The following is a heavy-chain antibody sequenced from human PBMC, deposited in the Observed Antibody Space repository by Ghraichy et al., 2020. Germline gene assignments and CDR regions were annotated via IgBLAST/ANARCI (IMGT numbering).Heavy chain of an antibody. V-gene: IGHV3-7*01. J-gene: IGHJ1*01. CDR2: IKQDGSEK. CDR1: GFTFSSYG. CDR3: ARGVSYFRH. Sequence: GESLNISCAASGFTFSSYGMSWVRQAPGRGLEWVANIKQDGSEKYYVDSVKGRFTISRDNTKNSVYLQMDSLRAEDTAVYYCARGVSYFRHWGQGTLVTVSS. D-gene: IGHD2-21*01.